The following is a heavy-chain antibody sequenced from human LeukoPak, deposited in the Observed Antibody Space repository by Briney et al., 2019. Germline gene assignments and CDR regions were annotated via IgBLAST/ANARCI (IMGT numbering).Heavy chain of an antibody. CDR1: GGSISSSSYY. V-gene: IGHV4-39*01. D-gene: IGHD3-3*01. J-gene: IGHJ4*02. CDR3: ARTFWGDCYDY. Sequence: SETLSLTCTVSGGSISSSSYYWGWIRQPPGKGLEWIGSIYYSGSTYYNPSLKSRVTISVDTSKNQFSLKLSSVTAADMAVYYCARTFWGDCYDYWGQGTLVTVSS. CDR2: IYYSGST.